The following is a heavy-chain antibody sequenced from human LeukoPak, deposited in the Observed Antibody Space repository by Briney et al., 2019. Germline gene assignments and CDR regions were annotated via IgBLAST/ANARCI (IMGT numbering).Heavy chain of an antibody. D-gene: IGHD3-10*01. J-gene: IGHJ4*02. Sequence: SETLSLTCTVSGGSISSYYWSWIRQPPGKGLEWIGYIYYSGSTNYNPSLKSRVTISVDTSKNQFSLKLSSVTAADTAVYYCARGALYNYWGQGTLVTVSS. CDR2: IYYSGST. CDR1: GGSISSYY. V-gene: IGHV4-59*01. CDR3: ARGALYNY.